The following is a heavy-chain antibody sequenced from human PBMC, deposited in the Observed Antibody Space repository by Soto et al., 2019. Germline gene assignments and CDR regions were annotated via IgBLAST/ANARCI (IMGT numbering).Heavy chain of an antibody. Sequence: LSLTCAVSGGSISSSNWWSWVRQPPGKGLEWIGEIYHSGSTNYNPSLKSRVTISVDKSKNQFSLKLSSVTAADTAVYYCAKHDFWTLYNTGLDSWGQGTLVTVSS. CDR3: AKHDFWTLYNTGLDS. J-gene: IGHJ4*02. CDR2: IYHSGST. CDR1: GGSISSSNW. V-gene: IGHV4-4*02. D-gene: IGHD3-3*01.